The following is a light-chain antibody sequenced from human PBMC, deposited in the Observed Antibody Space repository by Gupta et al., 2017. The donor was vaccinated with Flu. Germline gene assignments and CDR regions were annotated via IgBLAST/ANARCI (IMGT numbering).Light chain of an antibody. J-gene: IGLJ3*02. CDR2: GNN. Sequence: SDMTPAPAVSVALGQTVGITRQGDSLTSYYESWYQQKPGQAPVLVMYGNNNRPTGGPDRFSGSSAGNTATLTITGAQADDEADYYCNTRDSSGKGGFGGGTKLTVL. CDR1: SLTSYY. CDR3: NTRDSSGKGG. V-gene: IGLV3-19*01.